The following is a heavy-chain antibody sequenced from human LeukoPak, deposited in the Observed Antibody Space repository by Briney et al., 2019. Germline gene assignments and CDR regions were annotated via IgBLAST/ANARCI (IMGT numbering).Heavy chain of an antibody. Sequence: PSQTLSLTCTVSGAYISSESYYWTWIRQPAGKGLEWIGHIYHTGSTKYNPSLKSRVTILIDTSNNQFSLRLNSVTAADTAVYYCARVMAVNPDWFDPWGQGTLVTVSS. CDR1: GAYISSESYY. J-gene: IGHJ5*02. CDR3: ARVMAVNPDWFDP. CDR2: IYHTGST. D-gene: IGHD5-24*01. V-gene: IGHV4-61*09.